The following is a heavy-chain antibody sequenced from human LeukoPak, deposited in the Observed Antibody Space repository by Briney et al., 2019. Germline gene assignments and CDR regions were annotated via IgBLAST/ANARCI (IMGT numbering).Heavy chain of an antibody. D-gene: IGHD3-10*01. CDR1: GYTFTGYG. CDR3: ARGIPKSVWFGSDAFDI. V-gene: IGHV1-69*04. J-gene: IGHJ3*02. Sequence: ASVKVSCKPAGYTFTGYGISWVRQAPGQGLEWRGRIIPILGIANYAQKFQGRVTITADKSTSTAYMELSSLRSEDTAVYYCARGIPKSVWFGSDAFDIWGQGTMVTVSS. CDR2: IIPILGIA.